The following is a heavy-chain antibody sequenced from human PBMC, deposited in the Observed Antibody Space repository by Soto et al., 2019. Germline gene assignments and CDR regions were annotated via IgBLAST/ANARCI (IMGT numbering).Heavy chain of an antibody. V-gene: IGHV2-5*02. D-gene: IGHD3-22*01. J-gene: IGHJ3*02. Sequence: GLDLEWLALIYWDDDKRYSPSLKSRLTITKDTSKNQVVLTMTNMDPVDTATYYCAHSSSGARPSNIWGQGTMVTVSS. CDR3: AHSSSGARPSNI. CDR2: IYWDDDK.